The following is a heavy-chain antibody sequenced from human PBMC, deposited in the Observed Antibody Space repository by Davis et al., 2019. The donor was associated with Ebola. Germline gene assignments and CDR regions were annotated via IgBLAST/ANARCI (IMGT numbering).Heavy chain of an antibody. D-gene: IGHD5-24*01. CDR2: IIPILGIA. Sequence: AASVTVSCKASGGTFSSYTISWVRQAPGQGLEWMGRIIPILGIANYAQKFQGRVTITADKSTSTVYMELSSLRSEDTAVYYCARGRDGFTYDYWGQGTLVTVSS. CDR1: GGTFSSYT. J-gene: IGHJ4*02. CDR3: ARGRDGFTYDY. V-gene: IGHV1-69*02.